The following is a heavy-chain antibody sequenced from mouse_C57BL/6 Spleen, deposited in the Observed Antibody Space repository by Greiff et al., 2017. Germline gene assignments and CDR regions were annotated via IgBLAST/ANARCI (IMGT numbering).Heavy chain of an antibody. V-gene: IGHV1-69*01. CDR3: ARVGIYGGYVGAMDY. CDR2: IDPSDSYT. CDR1: GYTFTSYW. D-gene: IGHD2-3*01. J-gene: IGHJ4*01. Sequence: VQLQQSGAELVMPGASVKLSCKASGYTFTSYWMHWVKQRPGQGLEWIGEIDPSDSYTNYNQKFKGKSTLTVDKSSSTAYMQLSSLTSEDSAVYYCARVGIYGGYVGAMDYWGQGTSVTVSS.